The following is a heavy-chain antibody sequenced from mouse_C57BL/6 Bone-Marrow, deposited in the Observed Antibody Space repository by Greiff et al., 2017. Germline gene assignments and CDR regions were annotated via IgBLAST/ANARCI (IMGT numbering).Heavy chain of an antibody. J-gene: IGHJ3*01. CDR2: ISYDGSN. V-gene: IGHV3-6*01. D-gene: IGHD2-4*01. Sequence: EVQLQESGPGLVKPSPSLSLTCSVTGYSITSGYYWNWIRQFPGNKLEWMGYISYDGSNNYNPSLKNRISITRDTSKNQFFLKLNSVTTEDTATYYCARDYYDYERWFAYWGQGTLVTVSA. CDR3: ARDYYDYERWFAY. CDR1: GYSITSGYY.